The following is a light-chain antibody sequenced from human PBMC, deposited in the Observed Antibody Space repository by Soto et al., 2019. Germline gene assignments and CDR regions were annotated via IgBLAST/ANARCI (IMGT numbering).Light chain of an antibody. Sequence: QSVLTQPASVSGSPGQSIPISCTGTSSDVGGYNYVSWYQHHPGKAPKLMIYDVSNRPSGVSNRFSGSKSGNTASLTISGLQAEDEADYYCSSYTSSSTRVFGGGTKLTVL. CDR1: SSDVGGYNY. V-gene: IGLV2-14*03. CDR3: SSYTSSSTRV. CDR2: DVS. J-gene: IGLJ2*01.